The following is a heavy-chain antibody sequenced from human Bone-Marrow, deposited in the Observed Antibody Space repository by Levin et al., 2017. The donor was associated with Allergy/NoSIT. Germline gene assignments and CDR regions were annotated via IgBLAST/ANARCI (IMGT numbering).Heavy chain of an antibody. CDR2: INGNGGST. D-gene: IGHD2-8*02. Sequence: PSETLSLTCAASGLTFSTYAMTWVRQAPGKGLEWVSGINGNGGSTYYADSVNGRFTISRDNAKNTLYLQVDSLRAEDTAVYYCAKETGLAGGVSFDCWGQGTLVTVSS. V-gene: IGHV3-23*01. J-gene: IGHJ4*02. CDR3: AKETGLAGGVSFDC. CDR1: GLTFSTYA.